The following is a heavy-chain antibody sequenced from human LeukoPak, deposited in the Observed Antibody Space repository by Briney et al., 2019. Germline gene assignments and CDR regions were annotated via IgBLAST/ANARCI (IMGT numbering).Heavy chain of an antibody. J-gene: IGHJ2*01. D-gene: IGHD4-17*01. CDR3: ARATKTVTDWYFDL. Sequence: ASVKVSCKASGYTFTSYGISWARQAPGQGLEWMGWISAYNGNTNYAQKLQGRVTMTTDTSTSTAYMELRSLRSDDTAVYYCARATKTVTDWYFDLWGRGTLVTVSS. V-gene: IGHV1-18*01. CDR2: ISAYNGNT. CDR1: GYTFTSYG.